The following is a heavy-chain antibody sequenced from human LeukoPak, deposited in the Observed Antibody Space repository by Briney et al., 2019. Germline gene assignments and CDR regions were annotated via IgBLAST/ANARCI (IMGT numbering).Heavy chain of an antibody. V-gene: IGHV3-64*04. D-gene: IGHD3-22*01. J-gene: IGHJ4*02. CDR3: ATDPTRSYDALNY. CDR2: ISSNGGST. Sequence: PGGSLRLSCSASGFTFSSYAMHWVRQAPGKGLEYVSAISSNGGSTYYADSVKGRFTISRDNSKNTLYLQMNSLKPEDTAVYYCATDPTRSYDALNYWGQGTLVTVSS. CDR1: GFTFSSYA.